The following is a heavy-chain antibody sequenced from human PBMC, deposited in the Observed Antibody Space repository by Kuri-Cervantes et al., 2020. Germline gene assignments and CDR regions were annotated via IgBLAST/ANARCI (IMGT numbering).Heavy chain of an antibody. CDR3: ARSRGDYDFWSGYNNYYYYMDV. J-gene: IGHJ6*03. CDR2: INPNSGGT. CDR1: GGTFSNYA. Sequence: ASVKVSCKASGGTFSNYAISWVRQAPGQGLEWMGWINPNSGGTNYAQKFQGWVTMTRDTSISTAYMELSRLRSDDTAVYYCARSRGDYDFWSGYNNYYYYMDVWGKGTTVTVSS. D-gene: IGHD3-3*01. V-gene: IGHV1-2*04.